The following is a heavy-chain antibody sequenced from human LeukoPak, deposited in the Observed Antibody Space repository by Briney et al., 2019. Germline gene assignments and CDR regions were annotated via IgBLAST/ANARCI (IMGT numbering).Heavy chain of an antibody. CDR3: ARGGDYGDLRYFDY. Sequence: SETLSLTCTVSGGSINNYYWSWIRQPPGKGLEWIGYIYYRGSTNYNPSLKSRVTFSVDTSKNQFSLKLNSVTTADTAVYYCARGGDYGDLRYFDYWGQGTLVTVSA. V-gene: IGHV4-59*01. CDR2: IYYRGST. J-gene: IGHJ4*02. D-gene: IGHD4-17*01. CDR1: GGSINNYY.